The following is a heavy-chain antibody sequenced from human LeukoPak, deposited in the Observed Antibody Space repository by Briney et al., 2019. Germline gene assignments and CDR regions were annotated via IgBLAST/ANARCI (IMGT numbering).Heavy chain of an antibody. Sequence: SETLSLTCTVSGGSISSSTYYWGWIRQPPGKGLEWIASMYYIGSTYYNPSLKSRVTTSQDTSKNQFSLKLDSVTAADTAVYYCVKEGFWGRGTLVTVSS. V-gene: IGHV4-39*07. CDR3: VKEGF. J-gene: IGHJ4*02. CDR2: MYYIGST. CDR1: GGSISSSTYY.